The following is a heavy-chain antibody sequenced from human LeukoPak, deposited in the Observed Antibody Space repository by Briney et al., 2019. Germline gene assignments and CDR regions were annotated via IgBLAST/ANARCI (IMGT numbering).Heavy chain of an antibody. Sequence: PSETLSLTCTVSADSISTYYWSWIRRPAGKGLEWIGRIYNTGSTDYNPSLKSRVTMSIDTSKNQFSLKLSSMTAADTAVYYCARNAPLSSGSYLFYFVLWGQGTLVSVSS. D-gene: IGHD3-10*01. CDR2: IYNTGST. V-gene: IGHV4-4*07. J-gene: IGHJ4*02. CDR1: ADSISTYY. CDR3: ARNAPLSSGSYLFYFVL.